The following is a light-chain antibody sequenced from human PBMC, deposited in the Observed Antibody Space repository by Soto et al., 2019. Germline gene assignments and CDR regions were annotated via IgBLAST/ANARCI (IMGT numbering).Light chain of an antibody. V-gene: IGLV1-40*01. Sequence: QSVLSQPPSVSGAPGQRVTISCTGSSSNIGAGYDAHWFQQVPGTAPKLLIYGSTNRPSGVPDRFSGSKSGTSPPLAITGLQAEDQTHYSCQSYDSSLGGNYVFGTGTKVTVL. CDR3: QSYDSSLGGNYV. CDR2: GST. J-gene: IGLJ1*01. CDR1: SSNIGAGYD.